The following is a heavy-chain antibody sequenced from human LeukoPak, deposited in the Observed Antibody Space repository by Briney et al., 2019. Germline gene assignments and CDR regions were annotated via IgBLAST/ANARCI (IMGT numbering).Heavy chain of an antibody. V-gene: IGHV3-48*03. CDR3: ARKSGDLYY. D-gene: IGHD3-10*01. Sequence: GGSLRLSCAASGFTFSNYEMTWVRQAPGRGLEWVSYISVSASPMYYADSVKGRFTISRDNAKNSLYLQVNYLRAEDTAVYYCARKSGDLYYWGQGTLVTVSS. J-gene: IGHJ4*02. CDR2: ISVSASPM. CDR1: GFTFSNYE.